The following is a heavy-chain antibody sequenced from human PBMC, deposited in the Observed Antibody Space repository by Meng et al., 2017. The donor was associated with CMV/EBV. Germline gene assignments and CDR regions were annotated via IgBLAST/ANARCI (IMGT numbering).Heavy chain of an antibody. CDR2: ISSSSSTI. CDR1: GFTFSNAW. Sequence: GESLKISCAASGFTFSNAWMNWVRQAPGKGLEWVSYISSSSSTIYYADSVKGRFTISRDNAKNSLYLQMNSLRAEDTAVYYCARDLKGGYCSSTSCYPNYYYYGMDVWGQGTTVTVSS. D-gene: IGHD2-2*01. CDR3: ARDLKGGYCSSTSCYPNYYYYGMDV. J-gene: IGHJ6*02. V-gene: IGHV3-48*04.